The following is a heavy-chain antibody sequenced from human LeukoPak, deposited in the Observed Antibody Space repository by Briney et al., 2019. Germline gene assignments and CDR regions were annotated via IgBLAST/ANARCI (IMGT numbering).Heavy chain of an antibody. CDR3: AKGIYSSGWSYFDY. J-gene: IGHJ4*01. D-gene: IGHD6-19*01. CDR2: LSGSGITT. V-gene: IGHV3-23*01. CDR1: GFTFSNSA. Sequence: GGSLRLSCAASGFTFSNSAMSWVRQAPGKGLEWVSTLSGSGITTYYADSVKGRFTISRDNSKNTPYLQMDSLRAEDTGVYYCAKGIYSSGWSYFDYWGHGTLVTVSS.